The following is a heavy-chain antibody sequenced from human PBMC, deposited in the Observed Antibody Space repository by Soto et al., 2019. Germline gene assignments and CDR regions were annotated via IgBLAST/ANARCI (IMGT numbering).Heavy chain of an antibody. CDR2: ISGSGGST. CDR1: GFTFSSYA. Sequence: GGSLRLSCAASGFTFSSYAMSWVRQAPGKGLEWVSAISGSGGSTYYADSVKGRFTISRDNSKNTLYLQMNSLRAEDTAVYYCAKPYYDILTGYYTYAFDIWGQGTMVTVSS. J-gene: IGHJ3*02. CDR3: AKPYYDILTGYYTYAFDI. V-gene: IGHV3-23*01. D-gene: IGHD3-9*01.